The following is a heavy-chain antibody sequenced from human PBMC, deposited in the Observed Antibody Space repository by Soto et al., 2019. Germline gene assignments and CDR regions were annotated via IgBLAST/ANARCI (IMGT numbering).Heavy chain of an antibody. CDR2: IIPIFGTA. V-gene: IGHV1-69*06. CDR3: ARYCSGGSCYENYYYYGMDV. D-gene: IGHD2-15*01. Sequence: GASVKVSCKASGGTFSSYAISWVRQAPGQGLEWMGGIIPIFGTANYAQKFQGRVTITADKSTSTAYMELSSLRSEDTAVYYCARYCSGGSCYENYYYYGMDVWGQGTTVTVSS. CDR1: GGTFSSYA. J-gene: IGHJ6*02.